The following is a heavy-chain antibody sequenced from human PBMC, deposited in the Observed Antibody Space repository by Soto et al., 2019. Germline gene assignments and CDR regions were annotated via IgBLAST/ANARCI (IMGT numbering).Heavy chain of an antibody. Sequence: EVQLVESGGGVVRPGGSLRLSCAASGFTFEDHGMTWVRQVPGKGLEWVAEINWSGSSTSDADSVKGRFTISRDNAKNSLYLQMHSLRAEDTALYFCARDGGVAVAVDASDIWGHGTMVTVSS. D-gene: IGHD6-13*01. CDR2: INWSGSST. CDR1: GFTFEDHG. V-gene: IGHV3-20*04. J-gene: IGHJ3*02. CDR3: ARDGGVAVAVDASDI.